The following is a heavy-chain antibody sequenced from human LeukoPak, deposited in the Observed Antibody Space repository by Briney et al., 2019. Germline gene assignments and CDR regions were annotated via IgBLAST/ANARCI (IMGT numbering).Heavy chain of an antibody. D-gene: IGHD3-9*01. CDR2: ISSGGSNK. V-gene: IGHV3-11*04. J-gene: IGHJ4*02. CDR3: AKDQDDILVL. Sequence: GGSLRLSCAASGFSFSDYYMSWIRQAPGKGLEWISHISSGGSNKYYADSVKGRFTISRDNAKNSLYLQLNSLRAEDTAVYYCAKDQDDILVLWGQGTLVTVSS. CDR1: GFSFSDYY.